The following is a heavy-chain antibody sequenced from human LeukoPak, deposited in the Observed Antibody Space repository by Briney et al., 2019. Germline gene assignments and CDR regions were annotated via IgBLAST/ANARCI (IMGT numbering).Heavy chain of an antibody. CDR3: ATYYDFWSGYDS. D-gene: IGHD3-3*01. CDR1: GYTFTGYY. Sequence: ASVKVSCKASGYTFTGYYMHWVRQAPGQGLEWMGRINPNSGGTKYAQKFQGRVTMTRDTSISTAYMELSRLRSDDTAVYYCATYYDFWSGYDSWGQGTLVTVSS. V-gene: IGHV1-2*06. J-gene: IGHJ4*02. CDR2: INPNSGGT.